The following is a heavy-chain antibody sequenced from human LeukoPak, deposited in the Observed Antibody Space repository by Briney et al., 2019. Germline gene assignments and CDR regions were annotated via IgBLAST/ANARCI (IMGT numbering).Heavy chain of an antibody. CDR3: ARAGGPGIRQRWSENSYYYYGMDV. V-gene: IGHV4-34*01. CDR1: GGSFSGYY. J-gene: IGHJ6*02. Sequence: SETLSLTCAVYGGSFSGYYLSWIRQPPGQGLEWIGEINHSGSTNYNPSLKSRVTISVDTSKNQFSLKLSSVTAADTAVYYCARAGGPGIRQRWSENSYYYYGMDVWGQGPTVTVSS. D-gene: IGHD4-23*01. CDR2: INHSGST.